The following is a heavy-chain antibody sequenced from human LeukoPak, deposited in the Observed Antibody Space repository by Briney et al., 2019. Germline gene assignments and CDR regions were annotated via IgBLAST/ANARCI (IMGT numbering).Heavy chain of an antibody. CDR3: ARPILTGWDAFDI. CDR1: GGTFSSYA. CDR2: IIPIFGTA. Sequence: ASVKLSCKASGGTFSSYAISWVRQATGQGLEWMGGIIPIFGTANYAQKFQGRVTITADESTSTAYMELSSLRSEDTAVYYCARPILTGWDAFDIWGQGTMVTVSS. J-gene: IGHJ3*02. V-gene: IGHV1-69*13. D-gene: IGHD3-9*01.